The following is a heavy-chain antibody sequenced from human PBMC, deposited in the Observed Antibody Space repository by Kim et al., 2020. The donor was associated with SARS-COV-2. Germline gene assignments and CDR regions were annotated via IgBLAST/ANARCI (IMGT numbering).Heavy chain of an antibody. D-gene: IGHD5-12*01. CDR3: ASRRYYGYENPPDH. CDR1: GYTFTSSY. CDR2: INHSSGIS. Sequence: ASVKVSCKASGYTFTSSYMHWVRQAPGQGLEWMGIINHSSGISTYAQKFQGRVTMTRDPSTSTVYMEVSSLRSEDTAIYYCASRRYYGYENPPDHWGQGTLVPVSS. J-gene: IGHJ4*02. V-gene: IGHV1-46*01.